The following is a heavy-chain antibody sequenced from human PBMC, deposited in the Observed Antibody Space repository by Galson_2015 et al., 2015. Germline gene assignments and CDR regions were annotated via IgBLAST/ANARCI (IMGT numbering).Heavy chain of an antibody. CDR1: GFSFDDYA. V-gene: IGHV3-9*01. D-gene: IGHD3-22*01. Sequence: SLRLSCAASGFSFDDYAMHWVRQAPGKGLEWVSGLSRTGGRRGYAGSVKGRFTISRDNAKNSLYLQMNSLRAEDTALYYCAKDYFESSGSYDSYYYGMDVWGLGTTVTVSS. CDR2: LSRTGGRR. J-gene: IGHJ6*02. CDR3: AKDYFESSGSYDSYYYGMDV.